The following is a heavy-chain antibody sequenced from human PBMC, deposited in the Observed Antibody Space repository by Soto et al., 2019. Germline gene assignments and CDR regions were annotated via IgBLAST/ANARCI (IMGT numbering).Heavy chain of an antibody. J-gene: IGHJ5*02. CDR3: GREFFGAGTGFDP. D-gene: IGHD3-3*01. CDR2: IYYSGST. Sequence: SETLSLTCTVSGGSISSYYWSWIRQPPGKGLEWIGYIYYSGSTNYNPSLKSRVTISVDTSKNQFSLKLSSVTAADTAVYYCGREFFGAGTGFDPWGQETRAT. V-gene: IGHV4-59*01. CDR1: GGSISSYY.